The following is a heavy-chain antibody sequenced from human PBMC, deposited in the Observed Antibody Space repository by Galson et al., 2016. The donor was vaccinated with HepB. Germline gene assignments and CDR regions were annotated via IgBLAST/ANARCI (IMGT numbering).Heavy chain of an antibody. CDR3: ARSQFPYYDFLSGYYSWFDP. CDR1: GGSISSGSYY. D-gene: IGHD3-3*01. Sequence: ETLSLTCNVSGGSISSGSYYWGWIRQPPGKGLEWIGSMHYSGTTYYNPSLKSRVTISRDTAKNEVSLKLSTVTAADTAVYYCARSQFPYYDFLSGYYSWFDPWGQGALVSVSS. V-gene: IGHV4-39*01. J-gene: IGHJ5*02. CDR2: MHYSGTT.